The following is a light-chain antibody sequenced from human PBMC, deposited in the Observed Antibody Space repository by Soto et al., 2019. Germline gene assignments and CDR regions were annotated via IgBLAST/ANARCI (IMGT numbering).Light chain of an antibody. CDR3: QQYGSSPET. CDR2: GAS. Sequence: EIVLTQSPGTLSLSPGERATLSCRASQSVSGSYLAWYQQKPGQAPRLLIYGASSRATGIPDRFSGSGSGTDFTLTISRLEPEDFAVYYCQQYGSSPETCGQGTKGDIK. J-gene: IGKJ1*01. CDR1: QSVSGSY. V-gene: IGKV3-20*01.